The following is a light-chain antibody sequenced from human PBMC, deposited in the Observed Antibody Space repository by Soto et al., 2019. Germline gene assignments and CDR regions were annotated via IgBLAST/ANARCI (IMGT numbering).Light chain of an antibody. CDR3: QSYDSSLFWV. V-gene: IGLV1-40*01. J-gene: IGLJ3*02. CDR2: GNS. CDR1: SSNIGAGYD. Sequence: QSVLTQPPSVSGAPGQRVTISCTGSSSNIGAGYDVHWYQQLPGTAPKLLIYGNSNRPSGVPDRFSGSKSGTSASLAITGLQAEAEADYYCQSYDSSLFWVFGGGTKLTVL.